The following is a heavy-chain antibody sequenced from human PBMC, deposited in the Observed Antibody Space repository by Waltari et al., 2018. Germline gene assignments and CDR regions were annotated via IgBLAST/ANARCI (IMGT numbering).Heavy chain of an antibody. D-gene: IGHD3-16*01. CDR3: ARGGPPNFDY. CDR1: GGTFNRHA. CDR2: IIPILGIA. V-gene: IGHV1-69*04. Sequence: VQLVPSGAEVKKPGSSVKVSCKASGGTFNRHAISWVRQAPGQGLEWMGGIIPILGIANYAQKFQGRVTITADESTSTAYMELSSLRSEDTAVYYCARGGPPNFDYWGQGTLVTVSS. J-gene: IGHJ4*02.